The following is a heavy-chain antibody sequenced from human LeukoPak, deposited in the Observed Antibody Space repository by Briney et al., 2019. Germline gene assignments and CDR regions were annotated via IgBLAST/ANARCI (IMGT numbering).Heavy chain of an antibody. V-gene: IGHV3-23*01. CDR1: GFTFSSYA. J-gene: IGHJ4*02. CDR2: ISGSGGST. Sequence: GGSLRLSCAASGFTFSSYAMSWVRQAPGKGREWVSAISGSGGSTYYADSVKGRFTISRDNSKNTLYLQMNSLKAEDTAVYYCAKDTYYYDSSGYYDGLGIDYWGQGTLVTVSS. D-gene: IGHD3-22*01. CDR3: AKDTYYYDSSGYYDGLGIDY.